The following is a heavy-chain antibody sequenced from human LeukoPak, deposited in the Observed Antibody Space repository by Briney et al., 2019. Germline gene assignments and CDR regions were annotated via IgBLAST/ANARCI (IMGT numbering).Heavy chain of an antibody. V-gene: IGHV7-4-1*02. D-gene: IGHD4-23*01. Sequence: ASVKVSCKASGYTFTSYAMNWVRQAPGQGLEWMGWINTNTGNPTYAQGFTGRFVFSLDTSVSTAYLQISSLKAEDTAVYYCARVSLRPGATVVTPVYWYFDLWGRGTLVTVSS. J-gene: IGHJ2*01. CDR2: INTNTGNP. CDR3: ARVSLRPGATVVTPVYWYFDL. CDR1: GYTFTSYA.